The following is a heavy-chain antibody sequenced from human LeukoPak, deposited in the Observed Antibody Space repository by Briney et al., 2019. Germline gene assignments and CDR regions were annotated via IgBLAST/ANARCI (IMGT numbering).Heavy chain of an antibody. D-gene: IGHD3-22*01. J-gene: IGHJ4*02. CDR2: FDPEDGET. V-gene: IGHV1-24*01. CDR3: ARDENGYDSSGYYPYYFDY. CDR1: GYTLTELS. Sequence: GASVKVSCKVSGYTLTELSMHWVRQAPGKGLEWMGGFDPEDGETIYAQKFQGRVTMTEDTSTDTAYMELSSLRSEDTAVYYCARDENGYDSSGYYPYYFDYWGQGTLVTVSS.